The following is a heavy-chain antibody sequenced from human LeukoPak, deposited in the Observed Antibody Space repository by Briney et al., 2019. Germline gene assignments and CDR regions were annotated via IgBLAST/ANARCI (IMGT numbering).Heavy chain of an antibody. J-gene: IGHJ5*02. Sequence: TGGSLRLSCATSGFTFKNYGMHWVRQAPGEGLEWVTFLDYTGNNQYYADSMKGRLTISRDNSKNTVFLQTNNLRLEDTAIYYCVKDVHYLGSYRESLDPWGQGTLVTVSS. CDR2: LDYTGNNQ. D-gene: IGHD3-10*01. CDR3: VKDVHYLGSYRESLDP. V-gene: IGHV3-30*02. CDR1: GFTFKNYG.